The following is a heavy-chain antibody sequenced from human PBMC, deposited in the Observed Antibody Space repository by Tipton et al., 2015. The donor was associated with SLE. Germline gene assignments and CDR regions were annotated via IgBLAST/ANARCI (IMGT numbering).Heavy chain of an antibody. CDR1: GGSITSGGYS. CDR2: IYYSGRA. J-gene: IGHJ4*02. Sequence: TLSLTCAVSGGSITSGGYSWSWIRQPPGKGLEWIGYIYYSGRASYSPPLRSRVTMSVDRSKNQFSLKLNSVTAADTAVYFCARAEYHNTPFFDNWGQGIQVAVSS. D-gene: IGHD6-6*01. V-gene: IGHV4-30-2*01. CDR3: ARAEYHNTPFFDN.